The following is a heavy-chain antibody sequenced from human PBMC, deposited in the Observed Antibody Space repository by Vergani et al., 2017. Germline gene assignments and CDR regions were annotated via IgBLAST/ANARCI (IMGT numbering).Heavy chain of an antibody. J-gene: IGHJ6*02. V-gene: IGHV1-69*06. CDR1: GGTFSSYA. D-gene: IGHD2-21*02. CDR2: IIPIFGTA. CDR3: AGPQASVTDSYYGMDV. Sequence: QVQLVQSGAEVKKPGSSVKVSCKASGGTFSSYAISWVRQAPGQGLEWMGGIIPIFGTANYAQKFKGRVTITADKSTSTAYMELSSLRSEDTAVYYCAGPQASVTDSYYGMDVWGQGTTVTVSS.